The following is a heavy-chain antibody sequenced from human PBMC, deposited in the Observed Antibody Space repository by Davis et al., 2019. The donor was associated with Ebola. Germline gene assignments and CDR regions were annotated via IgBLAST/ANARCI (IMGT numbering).Heavy chain of an antibody. CDR3: ARGLDRDSSALQDY. Sequence: PSETLSLTCTVSGGSISSYYWSWIRQPPGKGLEWIGYILYTGSNNYNPSLKSRVTISVDTSKNQFSLKLSSVTAADTAVYYCARGLDRDSSALQDYWGQGTLVTVSS. V-gene: IGHV4-59*12. J-gene: IGHJ4*02. CDR2: ILYTGSN. CDR1: GGSISSYY. D-gene: IGHD3-22*01.